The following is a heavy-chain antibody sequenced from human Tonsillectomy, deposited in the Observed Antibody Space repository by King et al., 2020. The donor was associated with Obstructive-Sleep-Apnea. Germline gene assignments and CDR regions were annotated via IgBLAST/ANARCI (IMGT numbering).Heavy chain of an antibody. CDR1: GFTFSSYT. CDR2: ISGVGTNT. Sequence: VQLVESGGGLVQPGGSLRLSCAASGFTFSSYTMSWVRQAPGKGLEWISGISGVGTNTYYGDSVKGRFIISRDNSKNTLYQQMNNLRAEDTAVYFCAQASLPPSDYWGQGALVTVSS. V-gene: IGHV3-23*04. CDR3: AQASLPPSDY. J-gene: IGHJ4*02.